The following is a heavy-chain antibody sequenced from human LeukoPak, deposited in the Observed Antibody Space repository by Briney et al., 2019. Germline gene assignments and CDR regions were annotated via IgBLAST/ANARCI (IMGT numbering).Heavy chain of an antibody. D-gene: IGHD6-19*01. Sequence: ASVKVSCKASGYTFTGYYMHWVRQAPGQGLEWMGWINPNSGGTNYAQKFQGRVTMTRDTSISTAYMELCRLRSDDTTAYYCARDPGYSSGWYLGYMAVWGKGTMVTVSS. V-gene: IGHV1-2*02. CDR1: GYTFTGYY. CDR2: INPNSGGT. J-gene: IGHJ6*04. CDR3: ARDPGYSSGWYLGYMAV.